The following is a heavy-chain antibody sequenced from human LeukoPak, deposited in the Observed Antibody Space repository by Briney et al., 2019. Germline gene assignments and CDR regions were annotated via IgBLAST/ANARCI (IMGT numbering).Heavy chain of an antibody. Sequence: SLRLSCAASGFTFSSYAMHWVRQAPGKGLEWVAVISYDGSNKYYADSVKGRFTISRDNYKNTLYLQMNSLRAEDTAVYYCARERNWDYGPNWFDPWGQGTLVTVSS. CDR3: ARERNWDYGPNWFDP. D-gene: IGHD1-7*01. CDR1: GFTFSSYA. J-gene: IGHJ5*02. CDR2: ISYDGSNK. V-gene: IGHV3-30-3*01.